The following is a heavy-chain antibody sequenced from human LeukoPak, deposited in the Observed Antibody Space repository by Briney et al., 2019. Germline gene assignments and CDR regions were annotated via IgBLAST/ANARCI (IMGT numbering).Heavy chain of an antibody. CDR1: GFTVSSNY. V-gene: IGHV3-53*01. Sequence: PGGSLRLSCAASGFTVSSNYMSWVRQAPGEGLEWVSVIYSGGSTYYADSVRGRFTISRDNSKNTLYLQMNSLRAEDTAVYYCARGQDSSSSFDYWGQGTLVTVSS. CDR2: IYSGGST. J-gene: IGHJ4*02. CDR3: ARGQDSSSSFDY. D-gene: IGHD6-6*01.